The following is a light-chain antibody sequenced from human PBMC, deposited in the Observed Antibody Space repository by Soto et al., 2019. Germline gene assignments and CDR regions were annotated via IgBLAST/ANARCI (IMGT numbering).Light chain of an antibody. CDR3: QQDGGSPLT. CDR2: GES. CDR1: QSISSSY. V-gene: IGKV3-20*01. Sequence: EIVLTQCPGTLSLSPGERATLSCRASQSISSSYLAWYQQKPGQAPRLLIYGESSRATGIPDRFSGSGSGTDFTLTISRLEPEDFAVYYCQQDGGSPLTFGQGTKLEIK. J-gene: IGKJ2*01.